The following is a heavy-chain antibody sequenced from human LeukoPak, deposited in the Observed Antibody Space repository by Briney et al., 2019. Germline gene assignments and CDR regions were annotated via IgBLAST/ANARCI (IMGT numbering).Heavy chain of an antibody. V-gene: IGHV4-39*01. CDR1: GGSISSSSYY. D-gene: IGHD1-26*01. CDR2: IYYSGST. J-gene: IGHJ3*02. CDR3: ASLWSHIVGATDAFDI. Sequence: PSETLSLTCTVSGGSISSSSYYWGWIRQPPGKGLEWIGSIYYSGSTYYNPSLKSRVTISVDTSKNQFSLRLSSVTAADTAVYYCASLWSHIVGATDAFDIWGQGTMVTVSS.